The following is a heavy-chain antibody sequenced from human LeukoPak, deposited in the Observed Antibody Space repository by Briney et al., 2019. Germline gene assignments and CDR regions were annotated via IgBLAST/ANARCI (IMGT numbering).Heavy chain of an antibody. D-gene: IGHD4-17*01. CDR3: ARDLTTVTTTLDY. CDR1: GFTFSSYS. J-gene: IGHJ4*02. Sequence: GGSLRLSCVASGFTFSSYSMNWVRQAPGKGLEWVSSISSSSSYIYYADSVEGRFTISRDNAKNSLYLQMNSLRAEDTAVYYCARDLTTVTTTLDYWGQGTLVTVSS. V-gene: IGHV3-21*01. CDR2: ISSSSSYI.